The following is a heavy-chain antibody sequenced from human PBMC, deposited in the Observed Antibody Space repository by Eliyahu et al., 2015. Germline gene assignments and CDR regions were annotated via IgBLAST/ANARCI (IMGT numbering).Heavy chain of an antibody. V-gene: IGHV3-53*01. CDR3: ARDLGAYKRAFDY. J-gene: IGHJ4*02. CDR1: GFTVSSNY. D-gene: IGHD3-16*01. CDR2: MYNGGAT. Sequence: EVQLVESGGGLIQPGGSLRLSXXASGFTVSSNYMGWVRPAPGKGLEWLSVMYNGGATYYADSVKGRFTISRDNSKNTLYLQMNSLRADDTAVYYCARDLGAYKRAFDYWGQGTLVTVSS.